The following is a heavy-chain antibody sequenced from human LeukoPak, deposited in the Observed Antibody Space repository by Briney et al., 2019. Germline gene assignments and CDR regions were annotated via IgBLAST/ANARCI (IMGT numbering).Heavy chain of an antibody. CDR3: ARKRPRDAFDI. J-gene: IGHJ3*02. Sequence: GGSLRLSCAASGFTVSSNYMSWVRQAPGKGLEWVSAIYSGGSTYYADSVKGRFTISRDNSKNTLYLQMNSLRAEDTAVYYCARKRPRDAFDIWGQGTMVTVSS. V-gene: IGHV3-66*02. D-gene: IGHD6-6*01. CDR1: GFTVSSNY. CDR2: IYSGGST.